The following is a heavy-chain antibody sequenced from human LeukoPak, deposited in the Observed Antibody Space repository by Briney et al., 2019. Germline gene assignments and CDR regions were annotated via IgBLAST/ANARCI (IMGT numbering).Heavy chain of an antibody. J-gene: IGHJ4*02. D-gene: IGHD3-10*01. CDR3: ARALRSPGDSGLDY. Sequence: GGSLRLSCAPCGFTFSSNYMHGVRQAPGKGLVWVSRINTDGSDTTYADFVKGRFTISRDNAKNTLYLEMNSLRAEDTAVYYCARALRSPGDSGLDYWGQGALVTVSS. CDR1: GFTFSSNY. CDR2: INTDGSDT. V-gene: IGHV3-74*03.